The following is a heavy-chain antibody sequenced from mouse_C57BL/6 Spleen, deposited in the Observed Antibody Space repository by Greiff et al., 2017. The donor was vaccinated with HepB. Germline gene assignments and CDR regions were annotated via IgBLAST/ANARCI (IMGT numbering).Heavy chain of an antibody. CDR1: GYTFTSYW. CDR2: IYPSDSET. CDR3: ARVHYGSSGFAY. Sequence: QVQLQQPGAELVRPGSSVKLSCKASGYTFTSYWMDWVKQRPGQGLEWIGNIYPSDSETHYNQKFKDKATLTVDKSSSTAYMQLSSLTSEDSAVYYCARVHYGSSGFAYWGQGTLVTVSA. J-gene: IGHJ3*01. D-gene: IGHD1-1*01. V-gene: IGHV1-61*01.